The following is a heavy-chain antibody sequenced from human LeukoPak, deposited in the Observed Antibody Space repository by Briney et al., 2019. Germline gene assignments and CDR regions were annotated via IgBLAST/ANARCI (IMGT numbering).Heavy chain of an antibody. Sequence: SETLSLTCTVSGGSISSGGYYWSWLRQHPVKGLEWIGSIYYSGDTYYTPSLKSRLTISVDTSKNLFSLKLSSVTAADTAVYYCARGTYYHGSGSYPWFDPWGQGTLVTVSS. V-gene: IGHV4-31*03. CDR1: GGSISSGGYY. CDR3: ARGTYYHGSGSYPWFDP. CDR2: IYYSGDT. D-gene: IGHD3-10*01. J-gene: IGHJ5*02.